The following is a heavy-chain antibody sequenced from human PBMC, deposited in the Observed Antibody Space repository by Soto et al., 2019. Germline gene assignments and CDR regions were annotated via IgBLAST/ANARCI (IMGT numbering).Heavy chain of an antibody. V-gene: IGHV1-69*02. CDR2: IIPILGIA. CDR3: ARGTGHYGDYVGY. J-gene: IGHJ4*02. D-gene: IGHD4-17*01. Sequence: QVQLVQSEAEVKKPGSSVKVSCKASGGTFSSYTISWVRQAPGQGLEWMGRIIPILGIANYAQKFQGRVTITADKSTSTAYMELSSLRSEDTAVYYCARGTGHYGDYVGYWGQGTLVTVSS. CDR1: GGTFSSYT.